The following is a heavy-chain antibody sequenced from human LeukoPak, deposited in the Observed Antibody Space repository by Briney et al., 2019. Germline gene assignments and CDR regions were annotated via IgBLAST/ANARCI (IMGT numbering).Heavy chain of an antibody. V-gene: IGHV3-30-3*01. Sequence: PGGSPRLSCAASGFTCSSYAMHWVRQAPGKGLEWVAVISYDGSNKYYADSVKGRFTISRDNSKNTLYLQMNSLRAEDTAVYYCATDGGYCSRTSCYRGDYFDYWGQGTLVTVSS. D-gene: IGHD2-2*02. CDR1: GFTCSSYA. J-gene: IGHJ4*02. CDR2: ISYDGSNK. CDR3: ATDGGYCSRTSCYRGDYFDY.